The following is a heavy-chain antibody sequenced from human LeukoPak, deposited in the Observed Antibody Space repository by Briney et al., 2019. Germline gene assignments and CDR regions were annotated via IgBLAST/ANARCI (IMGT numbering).Heavy chain of an antibody. J-gene: IGHJ6*02. V-gene: IGHV4-59*01. CDR3: ARVSVVYGMDV. Sequence: PSETLSLTCSVSGGSISSDYWAWIRQPPGEGLDWIGYMFYTGSTNYNPSLKSRVTISLATSKNQFSLKLSSVTAADTAVYYCARVSVVYGMDVWGRGTTVTVSS. CDR2: MFYTGST. CDR1: GGSISSDY.